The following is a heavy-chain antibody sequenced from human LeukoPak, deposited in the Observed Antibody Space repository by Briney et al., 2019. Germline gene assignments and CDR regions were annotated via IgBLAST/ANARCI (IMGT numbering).Heavy chain of an antibody. Sequence: GRSLRLSCAASGFTFSSYAMHWVRQAPGKGLEWVAVISYDGSNKYYADSVKGRFTISRDNSKNTLYLQMNSLRAEDTAVYYCARDIHGSGSYYFDYWGQGTLVTVSS. CDR3: ARDIHGSGSYYFDY. V-gene: IGHV3-30-3*01. D-gene: IGHD3-10*01. CDR1: GFTFSSYA. CDR2: ISYDGSNK. J-gene: IGHJ4*02.